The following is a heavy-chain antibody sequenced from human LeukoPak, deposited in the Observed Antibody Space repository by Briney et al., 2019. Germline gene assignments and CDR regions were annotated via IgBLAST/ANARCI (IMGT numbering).Heavy chain of an antibody. J-gene: IGHJ4*02. CDR3: ARGIAAAAKQGGFDY. V-gene: IGHV4-59*12. CDR2: INYSGRT. D-gene: IGHD6-13*01. Sequence: PSETLSLTCTVSGGSINGFYWSWIRQPPGKGLEWIGYINYSGRTNYNPSLKSRVTVSVDTSKNQFSLKLSSVTAADTAVYYCARGIAAAAKQGGFDYWGQGTLVTVSS. CDR1: GGSINGFY.